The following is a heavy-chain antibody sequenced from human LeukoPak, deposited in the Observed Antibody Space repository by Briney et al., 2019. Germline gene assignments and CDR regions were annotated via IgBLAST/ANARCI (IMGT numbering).Heavy chain of an antibody. CDR3: ATHRGYSYGTAEDFDY. V-gene: IGHV3-7*01. CDR2: IKQDGSEK. Sequence: PGGPLRLSCAASGFTFSSYWMSWVRQAPGKGLEWVANIKQDGSEKYYVDSVKGRFTISRDNAKNSLYLQMNSLRAEDTALYYCATHRGYSYGTAEDFDYWGQGTLVTVSS. CDR1: GFTFSSYW. J-gene: IGHJ4*02. D-gene: IGHD5-18*01.